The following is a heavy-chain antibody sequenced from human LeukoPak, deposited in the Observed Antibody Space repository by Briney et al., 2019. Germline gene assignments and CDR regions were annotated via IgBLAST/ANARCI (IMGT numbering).Heavy chain of an antibody. CDR3: AREPSYYDTSRRGAFDI. Sequence: PGGSLRLSCAASGFTFSSYAMSWVRQAPGKGLEWVSAISGSGGSTYYADSVKGRFTISRDNAKNSLYLQMNSLRAEGTAVYYCAREPSYYDTSRRGAFDIWGQGTVVTVSS. CDR1: GFTFSSYA. CDR2: ISGSGGST. V-gene: IGHV3-23*01. D-gene: IGHD3-22*01. J-gene: IGHJ3*02.